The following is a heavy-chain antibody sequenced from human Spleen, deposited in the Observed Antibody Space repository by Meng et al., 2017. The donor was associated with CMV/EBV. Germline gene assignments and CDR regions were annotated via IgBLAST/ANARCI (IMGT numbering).Heavy chain of an antibody. CDR2: IFHVGNT. D-gene: IGHD5/OR15-5a*01. CDR3: ARGSLSTGVDY. Sequence: SETLSLTCAVSGAYITSSNWWSWVRQSPDKGLEWIGEIFHVGNTNYNPSLKSRVTISLDKSKTQFSLNMTSVTAADTAVYYCARGSLSTGVDYWGQGILVTVSS. CDR1: GAYITSSNW. J-gene: IGHJ4*02. V-gene: IGHV4-4*02.